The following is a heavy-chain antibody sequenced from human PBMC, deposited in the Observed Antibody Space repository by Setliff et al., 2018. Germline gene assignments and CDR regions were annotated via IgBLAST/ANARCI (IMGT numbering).Heavy chain of an antibody. D-gene: IGHD3-10*01. CDR1: GFTFNSYS. Sequence: GGSLRLSCAASGFTFNSYSINWVRQAPGKGLEWVSSISSTGSYKPYADSVRGRFTISRDNAKNSVDLQMSSLRPEDTAVYYCATGMVRGPVDYYQYSMDAWGKGTTVTVSS. CDR2: ISSTGSYK. CDR3: ATGMVRGPVDYYQYSMDA. J-gene: IGHJ6*03. V-gene: IGHV3-21*06.